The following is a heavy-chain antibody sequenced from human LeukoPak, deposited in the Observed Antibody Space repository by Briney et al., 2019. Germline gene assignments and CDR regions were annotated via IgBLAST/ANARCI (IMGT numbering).Heavy chain of an antibody. CDR1: GFTFSTYS. CDR2: ISGSSSYI. Sequence: GGSLRLSCAASGFTFSTYSLNWVRQAPGKGLEWVSSISGSSSYIYYADSLKGRFTISRHNAKNPLYLQMNSLRAEDTAVYYCARDQGRYCSGGSCSLFDYWGQGTLVTVSS. CDR3: ARDQGRYCSGGSCSLFDY. V-gene: IGHV3-21*01. J-gene: IGHJ4*02. D-gene: IGHD2-15*01.